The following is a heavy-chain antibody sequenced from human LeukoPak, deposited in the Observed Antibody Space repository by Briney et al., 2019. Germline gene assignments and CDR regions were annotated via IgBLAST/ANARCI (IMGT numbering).Heavy chain of an antibody. J-gene: IGHJ6*02. CDR1: GFTFSNAW. D-gene: IGHD5-24*01. Sequence: GGSLRLSCAASGFTFSNAWMSRVRQAPGKGLEWVGRIKSKTDGGTTDYAAPVKGRFTISRDDSKNTLYLQMNSLKTEDTAVCYCTTDSPPATPRWLQSHYYYYYGMDVWGQGTTVTVSS. CDR3: TTDSPPATPRWLQSHYYYYYGMDV. V-gene: IGHV3-15*01. CDR2: IKSKTDGGTT.